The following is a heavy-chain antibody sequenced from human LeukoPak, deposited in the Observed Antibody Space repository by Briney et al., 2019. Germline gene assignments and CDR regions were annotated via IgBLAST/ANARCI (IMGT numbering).Heavy chain of an antibody. CDR1: GFTFSRYW. J-gene: IGHJ4*02. CDR2: INQAGSEK. Sequence: GGSLRLSCAASGFTFSRYWMSWVRQAPGKGLEWVADINQAGSEKFYVDSVKGRFTISRDNAKISLYLQMNSLRAEDTAVYYLGEVNPGGVGSFDYWGQGTLVTVSS. D-gene: IGHD3-16*01. V-gene: IGHV3-7*01. CDR3: GEVNPGGVGSFDY.